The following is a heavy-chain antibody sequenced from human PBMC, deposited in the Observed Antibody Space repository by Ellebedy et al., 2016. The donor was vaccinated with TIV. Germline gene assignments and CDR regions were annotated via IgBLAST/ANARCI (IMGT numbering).Heavy chain of an antibody. CDR2: INHSGST. V-gene: IGHV4-34*01. J-gene: IGHJ1*01. CDR3: ARADYDSSGYYI. CDR1: GGSFSGYY. Sequence: SETLSLXCAVYGGSFSGYYWSWIRQPPGKGLEWIGEINHSGSTNYNPSLKSRVTISVDTSKNQFSLKLSSVTAADTAVYYCARADYDSSGYYIWGQGTLVTVSS. D-gene: IGHD3-22*01.